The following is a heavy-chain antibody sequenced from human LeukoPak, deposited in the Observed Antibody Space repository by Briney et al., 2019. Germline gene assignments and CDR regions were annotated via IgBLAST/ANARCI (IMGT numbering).Heavy chain of an antibody. Sequence: SETLSLTCTVSGDSISTYYWSWIRQPPGKGLEWIGYIYYSGSTNYYPSLKSRVTISVDTSKNQFSLKLNSVTAADTAVYYCARTLSGLFDYWGQGTLVTVSS. V-gene: IGHV4-59*12. CDR3: ARTLSGLFDY. CDR2: IYYSGST. CDR1: GDSISTYY. D-gene: IGHD3-10*01. J-gene: IGHJ4*02.